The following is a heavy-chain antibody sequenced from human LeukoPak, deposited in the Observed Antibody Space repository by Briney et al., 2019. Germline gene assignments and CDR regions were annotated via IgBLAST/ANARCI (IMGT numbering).Heavy chain of an antibody. CDR2: ITSDGSTT. D-gene: IGHD5-12*01. CDR1: GFTFSSSV. V-gene: IGHV3-64*01. CDR3: ARDWNIVATIGYYYYGMDV. Sequence: GGSLRLSCAASGFTFSSSVLHWVRQAPGKGLEYVSGITSDGSTTYYAKSVKGRFTISRDNSKNMLYLQMGSLRAEDMAVYYCARDWNIVATIGYYYYGMDVWGQGTTVTVSS. J-gene: IGHJ6*02.